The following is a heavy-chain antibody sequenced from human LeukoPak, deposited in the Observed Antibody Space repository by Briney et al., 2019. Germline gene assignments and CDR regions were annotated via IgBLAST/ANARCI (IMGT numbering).Heavy chain of an antibody. CDR1: GGSISSYN. V-gene: IGHV4-59*08. D-gene: IGHD6-19*01. CDR3: ARHLSSGWSDY. CDR2: MYYSGST. Sequence: PSETLSLTCTVSGGSISSYNWSWIRQPPGKGLEWIGYMYYSGSTNYNPSLKSRVTTSVDTSKNQFSLRLSSVTAADTAVYYCARHLSSGWSDYWGQGTLVTVSS. J-gene: IGHJ4*02.